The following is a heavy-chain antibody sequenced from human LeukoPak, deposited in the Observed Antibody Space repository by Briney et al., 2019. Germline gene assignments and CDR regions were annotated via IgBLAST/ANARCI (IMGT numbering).Heavy chain of an antibody. CDR1: GFTFSSYG. J-gene: IGHJ4*02. CDR2: ISGRGDSA. V-gene: IGHV3-23*01. CDR3: ARRAGAYSHPYDY. Sequence: GGSLRLSCAASGFTFSSYGMSWVRQTPGKGLEWVSTISGRGDSAHYVDSVKGRFTISRDNSKNTLYLQMNSLRAEDTAVYYCARRAGAYSHPYDYWGQGTLVTVSS. D-gene: IGHD4/OR15-4a*01.